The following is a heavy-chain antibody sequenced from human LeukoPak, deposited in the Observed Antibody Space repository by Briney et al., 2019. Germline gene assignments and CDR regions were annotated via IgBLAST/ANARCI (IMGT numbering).Heavy chain of an antibody. CDR3: VRDFDDYDDS. Sequence: ASVKVSCKTSGYLFTRNYMHWVRLAPGQGLEWIGWFNPNSGGAKFPQKFDGRVTLTGDTSITTAYMELHRLTSDHTALYYCVRDFDDYDDSWGQGTLVTVSS. CDR1: GYLFTRNY. CDR2: FNPNSGGA. V-gene: IGHV1-2*02. J-gene: IGHJ4*02.